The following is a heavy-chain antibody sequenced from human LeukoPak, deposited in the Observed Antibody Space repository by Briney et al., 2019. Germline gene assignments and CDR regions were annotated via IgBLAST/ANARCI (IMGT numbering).Heavy chain of an antibody. V-gene: IGHV3-74*01. Sequence: PGGSLRLSCAASGFTLSSYCMHWVRQAPGKGLVWVSRINSDGTTTRYADSVKGRFTISRDNAKNTLYLQMNSLRVDDTALYFCARHFSVASTSPLQHWGQGTLVTVSP. J-gene: IGHJ1*01. CDR3: ARHFSVASTSPLQH. D-gene: IGHD6-19*01. CDR1: GFTLSSYC. CDR2: INSDGTTT.